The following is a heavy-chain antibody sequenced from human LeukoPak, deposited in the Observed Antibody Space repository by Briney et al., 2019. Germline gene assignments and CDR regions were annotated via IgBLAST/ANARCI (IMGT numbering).Heavy chain of an antibody. CDR3: ARDETVAGNT. Sequence: PGGSLRLSCAASGFTFDDYAMHWVRQAPGKGLEWVSGISWNSGSIGYVDSVKGRFTISRDNAKNSLYLQMNSLRAEDTAVYYCARDETVAGNTWGQGTMVTVSS. CDR2: ISWNSGSI. V-gene: IGHV3-9*01. D-gene: IGHD6-19*01. CDR1: GFTFDDYA. J-gene: IGHJ3*01.